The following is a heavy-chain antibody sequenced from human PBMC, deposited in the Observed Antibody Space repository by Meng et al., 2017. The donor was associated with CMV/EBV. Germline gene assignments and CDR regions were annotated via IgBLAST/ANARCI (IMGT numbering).Heavy chain of an antibody. V-gene: IGHV1-2*02. J-gene: IGHJ4*02. CDR1: GYNFTGYY. D-gene: IGHD6-6*01. Sequence: CKASGYNFTGYYMHWVRQAPGQGLEWMGWINPNSGGTNYAQKFQGRVTMTRDTSISTAYMELSRLRSDDTAVYYCARDARIAARRGDYWGQGTPVTVSS. CDR3: ARDARIAARRGDY. CDR2: INPNSGGT.